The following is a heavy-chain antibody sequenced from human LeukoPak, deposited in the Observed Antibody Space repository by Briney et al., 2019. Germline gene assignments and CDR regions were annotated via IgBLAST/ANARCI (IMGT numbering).Heavy chain of an antibody. J-gene: IGHJ4*02. V-gene: IGHV3-23*01. Sequence: GGSLRLSCAASGFLISNDVMTWVRQAPGKGLEWVSAIGADGHSTDYANSVKGRFTISRDNSKNTLYLQMNSLSAEDTALYYCARRVGGTSDYWGRGTLVTVSS. CDR2: IGADGHST. CDR3: ARRVGGTSDY. CDR1: GFLISNDV. D-gene: IGHD1-26*01.